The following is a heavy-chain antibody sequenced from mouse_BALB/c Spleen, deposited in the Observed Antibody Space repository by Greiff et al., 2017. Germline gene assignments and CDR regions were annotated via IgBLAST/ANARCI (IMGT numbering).Heavy chain of an antibody. CDR3: ARSPTVGGFAY. V-gene: IGHV1-87*01. CDR1: GYTFTSYW. CDR2: IYPGDGDT. D-gene: IGHD1-1*01. J-gene: IGHJ3*01. Sequence: QVHVKQSGAELARPGASVKLSCKASGYTFTSYWMQWVKQRPGQGLEWIGAIYPGDGDTRYTQKFKGKATLTADKSSSTAYMQLSSLASEDSAVYYCARSPTVGGFAYWGQGTLVTVSA.